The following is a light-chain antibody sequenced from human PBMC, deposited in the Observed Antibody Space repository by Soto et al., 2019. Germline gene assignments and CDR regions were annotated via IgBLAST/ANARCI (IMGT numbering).Light chain of an antibody. V-gene: IGLV3-21*02. CDR2: DDR. J-gene: IGLJ1*01. CDR1: NIGSKI. Sequence: SYELTQPPSVSVAPGQTARITCGGNNIGSKIVHWYQQKPGQAPVVVVYDDRDRPSGIPERFSGSNSGNTATLTISGLQSEDEADYYCISYTSDDVRYVFGTGTKLTVL. CDR3: ISYTSDDVRYV.